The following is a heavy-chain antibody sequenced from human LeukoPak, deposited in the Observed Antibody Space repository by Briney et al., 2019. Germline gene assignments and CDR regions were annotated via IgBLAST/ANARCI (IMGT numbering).Heavy chain of an antibody. V-gene: IGHV3-33*06. CDR1: GFTFSSYG. Sequence: GGSLRLSCAASGFTFSSYGMHWVRQAPGKGLEWVAVIWYDGSNKYYADSVKGRFTISRDNSKNTLYLQMNSLRAEDTAVYYCAKGPDWGITYWYFDLWGRGTLVTVSS. J-gene: IGHJ2*01. CDR3: AKGPDWGITYWYFDL. D-gene: IGHD7-27*01. CDR2: IWYDGSNK.